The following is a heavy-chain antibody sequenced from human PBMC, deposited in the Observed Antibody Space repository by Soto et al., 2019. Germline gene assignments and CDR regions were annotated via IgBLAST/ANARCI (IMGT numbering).Heavy chain of an antibody. Sequence: QVRLLQSGAEVKKPGASVKVSCKASGYTFSGYNTHWVRQAPGQGLEWMGWINPNSGATNFARKFQGRVSMTRDTSIGTAYMELTNLTSDDTAVYFCARDLLWSAQKPIAFWGQGTLVTVSS. CDR1: GYTFSGYN. D-gene: IGHD2-21*01. CDR2: INPNSGAT. CDR3: ARDLLWSAQKPIAF. V-gene: IGHV1-2*02. J-gene: IGHJ4*02.